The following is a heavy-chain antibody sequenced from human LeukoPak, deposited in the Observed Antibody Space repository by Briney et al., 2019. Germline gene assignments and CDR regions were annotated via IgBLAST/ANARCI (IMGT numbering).Heavy chain of an antibody. CDR3: ARSSAVGATSPDI. Sequence: GASVKVSCKASGYTFTSYYMHWVRQAPGQGLEWMGIINPSGGSTSYAQKFQGRVTMTRDMSTSTVYMELSSLRSEDTAVYYCARSSAVGATSPDIWGQGTMVTVSS. V-gene: IGHV1-46*01. D-gene: IGHD1-26*01. J-gene: IGHJ3*02. CDR1: GYTFTSYY. CDR2: INPSGGST.